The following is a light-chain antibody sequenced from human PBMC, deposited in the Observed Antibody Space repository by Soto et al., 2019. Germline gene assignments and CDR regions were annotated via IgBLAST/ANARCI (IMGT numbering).Light chain of an antibody. V-gene: IGLV2-14*01. CDR2: EVI. Sequence: QSALTQPASVSGSPGQSITISCTGTSGDVGGYNYVSWYQQHPPKAPKLMIYEVINRPSGVSNRFSGSKSGNTASLTISGLQAEDEADYYCSSYTSSDTLVFGGGTKLTVL. J-gene: IGLJ3*02. CDR3: SSYTSSDTLV. CDR1: SGDVGGYNY.